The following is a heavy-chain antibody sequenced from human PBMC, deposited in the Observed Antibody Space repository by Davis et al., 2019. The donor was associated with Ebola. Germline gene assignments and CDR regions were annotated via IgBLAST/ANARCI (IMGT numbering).Heavy chain of an antibody. Sequence: GGSLRLSCAASGFTFSSYEMNWVRQAQGKGLEWVSYISSSGSTIYYADSVTGRFTISRDNAKNSLYLQMNSLRAEDTAVYYCARRGDAYYYYYGMDVWGQGTTVTVSS. CDR3: ARRGDAYYYYYGMDV. D-gene: IGHD3-16*01. J-gene: IGHJ6*02. CDR1: GFTFSSYE. V-gene: IGHV3-48*03. CDR2: ISSSGSTI.